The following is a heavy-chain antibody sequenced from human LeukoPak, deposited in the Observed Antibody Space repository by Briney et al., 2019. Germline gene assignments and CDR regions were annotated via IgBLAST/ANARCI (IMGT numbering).Heavy chain of an antibody. J-gene: IGHJ4*02. CDR2: IIPIFGTA. Sequence: SVKVSCKASGGTFSSYAISWVRQAPGQGLEWMGGIIPIFGTANYAQKFQGRVTITADKSTSTAYMELSSLRSEDTAVYYCARTGAYSSGSYSIMGTFDYWGQGTLVTVSS. D-gene: IGHD3-10*01. CDR1: GGTFSSYA. V-gene: IGHV1-69*06. CDR3: ARTGAYSSGSYSIMGTFDY.